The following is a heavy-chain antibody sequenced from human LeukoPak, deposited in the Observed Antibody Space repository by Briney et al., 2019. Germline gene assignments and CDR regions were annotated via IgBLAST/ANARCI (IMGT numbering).Heavy chain of an antibody. V-gene: IGHV3-33*01. CDR3: ARDYGGKRPPGD. Sequence: PGGSLRLSCAASGFTFSSYGMHWVRQAPGKGLEWVAVIWYDGSNKYYADSVKGRFTISRDNSKNTLYLQMNSLRAEDTAVYYCARDYGGKRPPGDWGQGTLVTVSS. J-gene: IGHJ4*02. CDR2: IWYDGSNK. CDR1: GFTFSSYG. D-gene: IGHD4-23*01.